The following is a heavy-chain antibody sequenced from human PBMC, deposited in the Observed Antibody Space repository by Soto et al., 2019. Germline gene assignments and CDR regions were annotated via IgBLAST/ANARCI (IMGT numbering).Heavy chain of an antibody. V-gene: IGHV3-23*01. Sequence: PGGSLRLSCAASGFTFSSYAMSWVRQAPGKGLEWVSAISGSGGSTYYADSVKGRFTISRDNSKNTLYLQMNSLRAEDTAVYYCSRSWYYYDSSGYYYHYWGQGTRVIVSS. CDR3: SRSWYYYDSSGYYYHY. CDR1: GFTFSSYA. D-gene: IGHD3-22*01. CDR2: ISGSGGST. J-gene: IGHJ4*02.